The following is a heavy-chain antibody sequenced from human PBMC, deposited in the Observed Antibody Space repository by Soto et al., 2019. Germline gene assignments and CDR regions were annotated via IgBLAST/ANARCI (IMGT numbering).Heavy chain of an antibody. D-gene: IGHD3-22*01. CDR1: GFTFSNAW. Sequence: PGGALRLSCAASGFTFSNAWMSWVRQAPGKGLEWVGRIKSKTDGGTTDYAAPVKGRFTISRDDSKNTLYLQMNSLKTEDTAVYYCTTDRLRXADSSGYYYAYYYGMDVWGQGTTVTVSS. V-gene: IGHV3-15*01. J-gene: IGHJ6*02. CDR3: TTDRLRXADSSGYYYAYYYGMDV. CDR2: IKSKTDGGTT.